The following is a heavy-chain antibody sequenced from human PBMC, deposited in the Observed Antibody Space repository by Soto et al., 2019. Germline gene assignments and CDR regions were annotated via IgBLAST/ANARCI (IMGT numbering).Heavy chain of an antibody. J-gene: IGHJ6*02. V-gene: IGHV3-30*18. D-gene: IGHD6-13*01. CDR1: GFTFSSYG. CDR2: ISYDGSNK. CDR3: AKDRGSSSWKAYYYYGMDV. Sequence: QVQLVESGGGVVQPGRSLRLSCAASGFTFSSYGMHWVRQAPGKGLEWVAVISYDGSNKYYADSVKGRFTISRNNSKNTLYLQMTSLRAEDTAVYYCAKDRGSSSWKAYYYYGMDVWGQGTTVTVSS.